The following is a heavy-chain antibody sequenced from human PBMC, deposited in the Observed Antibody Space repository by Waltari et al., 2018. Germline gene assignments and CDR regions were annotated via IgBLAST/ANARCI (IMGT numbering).Heavy chain of an antibody. CDR3: AREIGIGAFDI. CDR1: GFTFSRYR. J-gene: IGHJ3*02. Sequence: EVQLVESGGGLVQLGGSLRLSCAASGFTFSRYRMNWVRQAPGKGLEWVSYISSSSSTIYYADSVKGRFTISRDNAKNSLYLQMNSLRAEDTAVYYCAREIGIGAFDIWGQGTMVTVSS. D-gene: IGHD1-26*01. CDR2: ISSSSSTI. V-gene: IGHV3-48*04.